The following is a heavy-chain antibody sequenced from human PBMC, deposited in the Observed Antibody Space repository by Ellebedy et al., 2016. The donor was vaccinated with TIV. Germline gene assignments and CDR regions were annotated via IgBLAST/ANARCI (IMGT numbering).Heavy chain of an antibody. J-gene: IGHJ4*02. CDR3: ALSLYYYNSSGYYPFDN. CDR2: MNPNSGNT. D-gene: IGHD3-22*01. CDR1: GYTFTSYD. Sequence: AASVKVSCKASGYTFTSYDINWVRQATGQGLEWVGWMNPNSGNTGYAQNFQGRVSMTRTTSISTAYLELSSLRSEDTAVYYCALSLYYYNSSGYYPFDNWGQGTLVSVSS. V-gene: IGHV1-8*01.